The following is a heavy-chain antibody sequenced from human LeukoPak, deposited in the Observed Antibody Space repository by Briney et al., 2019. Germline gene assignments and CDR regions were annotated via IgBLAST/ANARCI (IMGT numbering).Heavy chain of an antibody. CDR3: ATPERRGAFDY. CDR1: GYTLTELS. D-gene: IGHD1-1*01. Sequence: ASVKVSCKVSGYTLTELSMHWVRQAPGKGLEWMGGFDPEDGETIYAQKFQGRVTTTEDTSTDTAYMELSSLRSEDTAVYYCATPERRGAFDYWGQGTLVTVSS. V-gene: IGHV1-24*01. J-gene: IGHJ4*02. CDR2: FDPEDGET.